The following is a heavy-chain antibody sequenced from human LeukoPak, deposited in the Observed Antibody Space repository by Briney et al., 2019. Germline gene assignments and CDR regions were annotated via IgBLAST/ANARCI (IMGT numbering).Heavy chain of an antibody. J-gene: IGHJ3*02. V-gene: IGHV3-7*01. CDR3: AREGKRRLARDAFDI. Sequence: GGSLRLSCAASGFTFSDDWMSWVRQAPGKGLELVADINQDGSDKHFADSLKGRFTVSRDNAKSSLYLQLNSLRAEDAAVYYCAREGKRRLARDAFDIWGQGTMVTVSS. CDR2: INQDGSDK. CDR1: GFTFSDDW. D-gene: IGHD1-1*01.